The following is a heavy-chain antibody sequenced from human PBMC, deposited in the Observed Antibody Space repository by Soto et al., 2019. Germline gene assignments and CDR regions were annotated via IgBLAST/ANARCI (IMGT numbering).Heavy chain of an antibody. V-gene: IGHV1-18*01. CDR2: ISAYNGNT. CDR3: ARGGEFYYYYGMDV. J-gene: IGHJ6*02. D-gene: IGHD3-10*01. CDR1: GYTFTSYG. Sequence: VQVSCKASGYTFTSYGISWVRQAPGQGLEWMGWISAYNGNTNYAQKLQGRVTMTTDTSTSTAYMELRSLRSDDTAVYYCARGGEFYYYYGMDVWGQGTTVTVSS.